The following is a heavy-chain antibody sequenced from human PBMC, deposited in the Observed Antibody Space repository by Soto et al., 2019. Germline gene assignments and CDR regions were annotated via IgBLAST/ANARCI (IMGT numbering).Heavy chain of an antibody. CDR2: ISSSSSYI. CDR3: ARDRGSVVVPAAIDY. Sequence: PGGSLRLSCAASGFTFSSYGMNWVRQAPGKGLEWVSSISSSSSYIYYADSVKGRFTISRDNAKNSPYLQMNSLRAEDTAVYYCARDRGSVVVPAAIDYWGQGTLVTVSS. J-gene: IGHJ4*02. D-gene: IGHD2-2*01. V-gene: IGHV3-21*01. CDR1: GFTFSSYG.